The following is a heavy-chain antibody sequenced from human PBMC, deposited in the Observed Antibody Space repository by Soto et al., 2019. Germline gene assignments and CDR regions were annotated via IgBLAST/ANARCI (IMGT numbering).Heavy chain of an antibody. J-gene: IGHJ2*01. D-gene: IGHD3-22*01. V-gene: IGHV1-69*12. CDR2: IIPIFGTA. CDR1: GGTFSNYA. CDR3: ARAPRYYDSSGIWYFDL. Sequence: QVQLVQSGAEVKKPGSSVKVSCKASGGTFSNYAISWVRQAPGQGLEWMGGIIPIFGTANYAQKFQGRGTITADESTSTAYMELSSLRSEDTAVYYCARAPRYYDSSGIWYFDLWGRGTLVTVSS.